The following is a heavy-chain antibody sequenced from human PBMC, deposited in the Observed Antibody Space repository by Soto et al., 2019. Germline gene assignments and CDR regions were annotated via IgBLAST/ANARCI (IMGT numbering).Heavy chain of an antibody. CDR1: GGSISSGGYS. CDR3: ARATNSSPKGYYYYYGMDV. Sequence: SETLSLTCAVSGGSISSGGYSWSWIRQPPGKGLEWIGYIYHSGSTYYNPSLKSRVTISVDRSRNQFSLKLSSVTAADTAVYYCARATNSSPKGYYYYYGMDVWGQGTTVTVSS. CDR2: IYHSGST. J-gene: IGHJ6*02. D-gene: IGHD6-13*01. V-gene: IGHV4-30-2*01.